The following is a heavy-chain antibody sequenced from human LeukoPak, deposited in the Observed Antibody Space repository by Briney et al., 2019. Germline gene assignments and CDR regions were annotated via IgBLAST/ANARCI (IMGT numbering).Heavy chain of an antibody. V-gene: IGHV1-46*01. CDR3: ASTAARRFDY. Sequence: ASVKVSCKASGYTFPSYFMHWVRQAPGQGLVWMGIINPTGGSTTYAQKFQGRVTMTRDTSTSTVYVELSSLRSDDTAVYYCASTAARRFDYWGQGTLVTVSS. CDR1: GYTFPSYF. J-gene: IGHJ4*02. D-gene: IGHD6-6*01. CDR2: INPTGGST.